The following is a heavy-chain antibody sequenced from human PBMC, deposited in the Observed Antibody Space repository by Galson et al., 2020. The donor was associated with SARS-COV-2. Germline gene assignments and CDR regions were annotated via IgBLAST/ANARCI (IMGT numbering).Heavy chain of an antibody. CDR3: AFAQDYFDNTGFYPWSFDM. Sequence: GGSLRLSCAASGFTFDDPYMSWVRQAPGKGLEWVATIDPEGNTEYYVDSLRGRFTISRDNIKKSLSLQISRLRVEDTAVYYCAFAQDYFDNTGFYPWSFDMWGQGTMVTVSS. J-gene: IGHJ3*02. CDR1: GFTFDDPY. CDR2: IDPEGNTE. D-gene: IGHD3-22*01. V-gene: IGHV3-7*03.